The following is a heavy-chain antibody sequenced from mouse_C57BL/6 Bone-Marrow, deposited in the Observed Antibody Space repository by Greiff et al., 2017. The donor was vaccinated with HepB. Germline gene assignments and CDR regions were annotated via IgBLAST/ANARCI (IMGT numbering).Heavy chain of an antibody. J-gene: IGHJ4*01. Sequence: QVQLQQPGAELVMPGASVKLSCKASGYTFTSYWMHWVKQRPGQGLEWIGEIDPSDSYTNYNQKFKGKSTLTVDKSSSTAYMQLSSLTSEDSAFYNGARTRRNYAYAIDYWGPRSSVPFSS. D-gene: IGHD1-1*01. CDR2: IDPSDSYT. CDR1: GYTFTSYW. V-gene: IGHV1-69*01. CDR3: ARTRRNYAYAIDY.